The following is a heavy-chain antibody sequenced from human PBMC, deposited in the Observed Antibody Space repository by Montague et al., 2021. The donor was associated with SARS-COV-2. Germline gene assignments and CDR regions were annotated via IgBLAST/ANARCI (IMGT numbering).Heavy chain of an antibody. D-gene: IGHD3-3*01. J-gene: IGHJ3*02. CDR2: IYYSGST. Sequence: SETLYLTCTVSGGSISSYYWSWIRQPPGKGLEWIGYIYYSGSTXXXPSXXXRVTISVDTSKNQFSLKLSSVTAADTAVYYCARQRRYQLPITIFGVVMADAFDIWGQGTMVTVSS. CDR1: GGSISSYY. V-gene: IGHV4-59*08. CDR3: ARQRRYQLPITIFGVVMADAFDI.